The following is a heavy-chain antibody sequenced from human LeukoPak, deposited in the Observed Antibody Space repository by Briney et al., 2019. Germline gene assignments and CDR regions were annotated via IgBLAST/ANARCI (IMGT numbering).Heavy chain of an antibody. CDR3: GRDALVGYFSYYYMDV. V-gene: IGHV4-59*11. CDR2: ISNSGST. Sequence: SETLSLTCTVSGGSISSHYWTWIRQSPVKGLEWIGDISNSGSTSYNPSLQSRVTISIDTSKNQFSLKLSSVTAADTAVYCCGRDALVGYFSYYYMDVWGKGTTVTVSS. CDR1: GGSISSHY. D-gene: IGHD2-15*01. J-gene: IGHJ6*03.